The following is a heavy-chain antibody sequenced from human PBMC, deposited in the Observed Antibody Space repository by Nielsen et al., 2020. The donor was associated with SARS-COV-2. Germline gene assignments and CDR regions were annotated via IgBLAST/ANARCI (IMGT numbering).Heavy chain of an antibody. CDR3: AREANGYVWGSYRYRPLDY. V-gene: IGHV1-69*04. D-gene: IGHD3-16*02. Sequence: WVRQAPGQGLEWMGRIIPILGIANYAQKFQGRVTITADKSTSTAYMELSSLRSEDTAVYYCAREANGYVWGSYRYRPLDYWGQGTLVTASS. CDR2: IIPILGIA. J-gene: IGHJ4*02.